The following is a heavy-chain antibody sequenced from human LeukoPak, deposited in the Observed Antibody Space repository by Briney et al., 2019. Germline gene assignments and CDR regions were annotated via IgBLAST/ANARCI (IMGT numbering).Heavy chain of an antibody. J-gene: IGHJ3*02. CDR2: IYYTGAT. V-gene: IGHV4-59*01. CDR3: ATSPYSSGWYDGFDI. Sequence: SETLSLTCTVSGGSFSSYYWNWIRQPPGKGLESIGYIYYTGATNFNPSLKGRVTMSVDTSKNQFSLELRSVTAADTAVYYCATSPYSSGWYDGFDIWGQGTMVTVSS. CDR1: GGSFSSYY. D-gene: IGHD6-19*01.